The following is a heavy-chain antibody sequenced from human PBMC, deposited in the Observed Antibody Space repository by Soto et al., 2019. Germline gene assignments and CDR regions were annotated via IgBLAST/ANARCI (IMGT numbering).Heavy chain of an antibody. Sequence: GGSLRLSCAASGFIFRGYSLNWVRQVPGKGLEWLSYISSSSRITYYADSVKGRFTVSRDKAKHSLYLQMNSLRAEDTAVYYCARGKGKSTLLVVPIYGMDVWGQGTTVTVSS. J-gene: IGHJ6*02. D-gene: IGHD2-15*01. V-gene: IGHV3-48*01. CDR3: ARGKGKSTLLVVPIYGMDV. CDR1: GFIFRGYS. CDR2: ISSSSRIT.